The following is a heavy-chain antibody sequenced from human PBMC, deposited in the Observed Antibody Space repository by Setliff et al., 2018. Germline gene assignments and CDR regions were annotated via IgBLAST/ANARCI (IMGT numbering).Heavy chain of an antibody. Sequence: ASVKVSCKASGYTFTSYYMHWVRQAPGQGLEWMGWIGAYNGNTYNAHKFQGRVTITTDESTSTAYMELSSLRSEDTAVYYCARERVYATSGGYYYYYGMDVWGQGTTVTVSS. J-gene: IGHJ6*02. D-gene: IGHD2-8*01. V-gene: IGHV1-18*04. CDR2: IGAYNGNT. CDR3: ARERVYATSGGYYYYYGMDV. CDR1: GYTFTSYY.